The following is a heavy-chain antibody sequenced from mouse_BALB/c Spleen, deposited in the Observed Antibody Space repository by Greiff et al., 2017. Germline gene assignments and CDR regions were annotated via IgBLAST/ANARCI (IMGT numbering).Heavy chain of an antibody. D-gene: IGHD2-14*01. CDR2: ISSGGSYT. V-gene: IGHV5-9-4*01. CDR1: GFTFSSYA. CDR3: ARKGYYYFDY. J-gene: IGHJ2*01. Sequence: EVQVVESGGGLVKPGGSLKLSCAASGFTFSSYAMSWVRQSPEKRLEWVAEISSGGSYTYYPDTVTGRFTISRDNAKNTLYLEMSSLRSEDTAMYYCARKGYYYFDYWGQGTTLTVSS.